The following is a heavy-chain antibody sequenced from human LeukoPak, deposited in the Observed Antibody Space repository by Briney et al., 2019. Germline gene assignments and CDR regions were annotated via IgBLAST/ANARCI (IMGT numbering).Heavy chain of an antibody. J-gene: IGHJ4*02. Sequence: SETLSLTCTVSGGSISSSSYYWGWIRQPPGKGLEWIGSIYYSGSTYYNPSLKSRVTISVDTSKNQFSLKLSSVTAADTAVYYCAADYGGNSDSDYWGQGTLVTVSS. CDR2: IYYSGST. V-gene: IGHV4-39*07. D-gene: IGHD4-23*01. CDR1: GGSISSSSYY. CDR3: AADYGGNSDSDY.